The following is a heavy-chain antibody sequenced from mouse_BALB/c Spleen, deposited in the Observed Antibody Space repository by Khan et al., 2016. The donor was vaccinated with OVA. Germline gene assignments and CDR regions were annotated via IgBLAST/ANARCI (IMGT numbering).Heavy chain of an antibody. CDR1: GYSITTDYA. CDR2: ISYSGNT. V-gene: IGHV3-2*02. Sequence: EVQLQESGPGLVKPSQSLSLTCTVTGYSITTDYAWNWIRQFPGNKLEWMGYISYSGNTKYHLPLKSRFSITRDTAKNQFFLQLTSVTTEDTARYYCARVYGGDFDYWGQGTTLTVSS. CDR3: ARVYGGDFDY. D-gene: IGHD1-1*02. J-gene: IGHJ2*01.